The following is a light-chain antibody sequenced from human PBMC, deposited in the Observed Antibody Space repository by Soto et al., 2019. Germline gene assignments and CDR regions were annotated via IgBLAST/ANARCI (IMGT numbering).Light chain of an antibody. J-gene: IGKJ4*01. Sequence: DIQMTQSPSTLSASVGERVTIACRASQSISDLLAWYQQKPGKAPKLLIYKASGLESGVPSRFSGSGSGTEFTLTISSLQPDDFATYYCQQCNTYPLTFGGGAKVEIK. V-gene: IGKV1-5*03. CDR1: QSISDL. CDR2: KAS. CDR3: QQCNTYPLT.